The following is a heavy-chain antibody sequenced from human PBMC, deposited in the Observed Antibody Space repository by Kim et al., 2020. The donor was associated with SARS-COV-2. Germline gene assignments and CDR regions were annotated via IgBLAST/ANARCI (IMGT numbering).Heavy chain of an antibody. J-gene: IGHJ4*02. D-gene: IGHD3-3*01. CDR1: GGSFSNYY. Sequence: ETLSLTCAVYGGSFSNYYWSWIRQPPGKGLEWIGEINHSGSTNYNPSLKSRVTISVDTSKNQFSLKLSSVTAADTAVYYCARGHYDFWGGYIRSFDYWGQGTLVTVSS. CDR3: ARGHYDFWGGYIRSFDY. V-gene: IGHV4-34*01. CDR2: INHSGST.